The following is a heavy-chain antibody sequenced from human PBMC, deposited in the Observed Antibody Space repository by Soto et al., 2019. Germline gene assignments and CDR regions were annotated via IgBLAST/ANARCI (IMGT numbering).Heavy chain of an antibody. D-gene: IGHD2-8*01. Sequence: VASGGGVVQPGRSLRLSCSASGFTFSSKHMHWVRQAPGKGLEWVALIWNDGSNKFYADSVKGRFTISRDNSKNTLYLQMDSLRAEDTAVYYCARIDTWALNFDYWGQGTLVTVSS. J-gene: IGHJ4*02. CDR2: IWNDGSNK. V-gene: IGHV3-33*01. CDR3: ARIDTWALNFDY. CDR1: GFTFSSKH.